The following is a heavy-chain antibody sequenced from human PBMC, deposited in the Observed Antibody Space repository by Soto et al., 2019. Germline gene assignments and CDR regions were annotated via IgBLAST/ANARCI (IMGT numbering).Heavy chain of an antibody. D-gene: IGHD3-22*01. V-gene: IGHV4-59*01. CDR1: GDSISSYY. J-gene: IGHJ4*02. CDR2: LYYGRRA. CDR3: ALRSMAVVPEY. Sequence: QVQLQESGPGLVKPSETLSLTCAVSGDSISSYYCMWIRQPPGRGLESIGYLYYGRRANYNPSLKXRXTXSXXTSLNQCSLTLSSMTAADTAVYYCALRSMAVVPEYWGQGTLVTVSS.